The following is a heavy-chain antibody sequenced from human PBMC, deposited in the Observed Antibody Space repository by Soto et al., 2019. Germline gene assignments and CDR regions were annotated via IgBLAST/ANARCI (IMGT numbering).Heavy chain of an antibody. D-gene: IGHD3-22*01. J-gene: IGHJ5*02. CDR3: ARDEAYYYDSSGYGEYWFDP. Sequence: GGSLRLSCAASGFTFSSYSMYWVRQAPGKGLEWVSSISSSSSYIYYADSVKGRFTISRDNAKNSLYLQMNSLRAEDTAVYYCARDEAYYYDSSGYGEYWFDPWGQGTLVTVSS. CDR2: ISSSSSYI. CDR1: GFTFSSYS. V-gene: IGHV3-21*04.